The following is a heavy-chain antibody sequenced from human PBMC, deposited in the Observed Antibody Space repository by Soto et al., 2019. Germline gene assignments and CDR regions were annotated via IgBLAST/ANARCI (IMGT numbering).Heavy chain of an antibody. Sequence: SVKVSCKASGGTFSSYAISWVRQAPGQGLEWMGGITPIFGTANYAQKFQGRVTITADKSTSTAYMELSSLRSEDTAVYYCASTAARGRLYYYYGMDVWGQGTTVTVSS. CDR2: ITPIFGTA. V-gene: IGHV1-69*06. CDR3: ASTAARGRLYYYYGMDV. J-gene: IGHJ6*02. CDR1: GGTFSSYA. D-gene: IGHD2-2*01.